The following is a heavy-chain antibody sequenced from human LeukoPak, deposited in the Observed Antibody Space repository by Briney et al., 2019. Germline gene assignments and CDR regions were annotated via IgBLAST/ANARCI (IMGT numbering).Heavy chain of an antibody. CDR3: TDAVAG. Sequence: GGSLRLSCAASGFSVGNNYVTWVRQPPGKGLVWVSVIYTDGSTYYADSVKGRFIISRDSSKNTLYLQMNSLRAEDTAVYYCTDAVAGWGQGTLVTVSS. CDR2: IYTDGST. CDR1: GFSVGNNY. V-gene: IGHV3-53*05. D-gene: IGHD4-23*01. J-gene: IGHJ4*02.